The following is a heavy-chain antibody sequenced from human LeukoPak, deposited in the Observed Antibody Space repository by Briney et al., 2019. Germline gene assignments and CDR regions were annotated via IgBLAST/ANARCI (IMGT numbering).Heavy chain of an antibody. V-gene: IGHV3-30-3*01. J-gene: IGHJ6*02. Sequence: PGGSLRLSCAASGFTFSSYAMHWVRQAPGKGLEWVAVISYDGSNKYYAGSVKGRFTISRDNSKNTLYLQMNSLRAEDTAVYYCASSLDVWGQGTTVTVSS. CDR3: ASSLDV. CDR2: ISYDGSNK. CDR1: GFTFSSYA.